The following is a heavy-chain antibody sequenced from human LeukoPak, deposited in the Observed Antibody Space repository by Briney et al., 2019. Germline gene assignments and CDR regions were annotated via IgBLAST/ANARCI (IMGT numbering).Heavy chain of an antibody. V-gene: IGHV4-59*11. Sequence: SETLSLTCSVSGGSICSHYWTWVGQPPGQALEFIGYIYYGGRTQYNPSLKSRVTMTMDTSKNQFSLRLNSVSAADTTVYYSAREETVAGTFYFYMDVWGKGTTVTVSS. CDR1: GGSICSHY. CDR3: AREETVAGTFYFYMDV. D-gene: IGHD6-19*01. J-gene: IGHJ6*03. CDR2: IYYGGRT.